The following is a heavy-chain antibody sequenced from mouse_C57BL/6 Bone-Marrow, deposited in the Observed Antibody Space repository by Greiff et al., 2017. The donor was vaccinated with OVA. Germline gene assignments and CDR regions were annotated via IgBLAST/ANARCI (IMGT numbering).Heavy chain of an antibody. CDR3: ARPNRTEYYVDD. CDR2: IDPANGST. CDR1: GFNIKNTY. D-gene: IGHD1-1*01. V-gene: IGHV14-3*01. Sequence: EVQLQQSVAELVRPGASVKLSCTASGFNIKNTYMHWVKQRPEQGLEWIGRIDPANGSTKYAPKFQGKATITADTSSNTAYLQLSSLTSDDTTIYYCARPNRTEYYVDDWGQGTTLTVSS. J-gene: IGHJ2*01.